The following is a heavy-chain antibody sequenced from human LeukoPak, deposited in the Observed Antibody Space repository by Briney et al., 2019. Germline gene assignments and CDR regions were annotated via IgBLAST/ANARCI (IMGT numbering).Heavy chain of an antibody. D-gene: IGHD5-18*01. Sequence: SETLSLTCTVSGGSISSSIAYWGWIRQPPGKGLEWIGSIYYSKNTYYNLSLKSRVTISADTSKNQFSLTLGSVSATDTAVYYCVSPRGFSYGYFDYWGQGTLVTVSS. V-gene: IGHV4-39*01. J-gene: IGHJ4*02. CDR2: IYYSKNT. CDR1: GGSISSSIAY. CDR3: VSPRGFSYGYFDY.